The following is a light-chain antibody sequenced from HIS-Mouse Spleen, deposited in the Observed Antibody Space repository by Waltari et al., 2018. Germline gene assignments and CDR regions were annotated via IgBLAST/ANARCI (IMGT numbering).Light chain of an antibody. CDR1: ALPKKY. V-gene: IGLV3-10*01. CDR2: ADS. CDR3: YSTDSSGNHRV. Sequence: SYELTQPPSVSVSPGQTARITCSGDALPKKYAYWYQQKSGQAPVLVIYADSKRPSGLHERFSGSSSGTMATLTISGAQVEDEADYYCYSTDSSGNHRVFGGGTKLTVL. J-gene: IGLJ2*01.